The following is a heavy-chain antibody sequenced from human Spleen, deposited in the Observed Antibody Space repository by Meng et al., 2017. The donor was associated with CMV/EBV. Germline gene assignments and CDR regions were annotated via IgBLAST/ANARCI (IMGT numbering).Heavy chain of an antibody. D-gene: IGHD3-22*01. V-gene: IGHV3-9*01. CDR3: VKDSQYYYDTNGYWGAFDI. Sequence: GGSLRLSCVASGFTFDDYSMHWVRQVPGKGLEWVSGINWSSGTVGYGDSGKGRFTISRDNAENSLYLQLNSLRAEDSALYYCVKDSQYYYDTNGYWGAFDIWGQGTMVTVSS. CDR1: GFTFDDYS. CDR2: INWSSGTV. J-gene: IGHJ3*02.